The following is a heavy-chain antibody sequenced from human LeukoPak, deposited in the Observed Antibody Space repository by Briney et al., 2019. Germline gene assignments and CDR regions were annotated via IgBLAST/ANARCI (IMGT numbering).Heavy chain of an antibody. CDR3: ARDVSPYYYYYGMDV. J-gene: IGHJ6*02. CDR1: GYTFTSYD. Sequence: ASVKVSCKASGYTFTSYDMHWVRQAPGQGLEWMGIINPSGGSTSYAQKFQGRVTMTRDTSTSTVYMELSSLRSEDTAVYYCARDVSPYYYYYGMDVWGQGTTVTVSS. CDR2: INPSGGST. V-gene: IGHV1-46*01.